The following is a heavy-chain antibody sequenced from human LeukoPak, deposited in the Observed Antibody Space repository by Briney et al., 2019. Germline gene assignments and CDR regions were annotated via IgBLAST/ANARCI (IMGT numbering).Heavy chain of an antibody. D-gene: IGHD3-10*01. J-gene: IGHJ4*02. CDR1: GFSFSTYD. Sequence: GGSLRLSCAASGFSFSTYDMICVRQAPGKGLEGVSGLSRRCAGTYYADSVKGRFTISRDNSKNTLYMQMNSLRAEDTAVYYCVRDQEDYYDSGTGELYWGQGTLVTVSS. CDR2: LSRRCAGT. CDR3: VRDQEDYYDSGTGELY. V-gene: IGHV3-23*01.